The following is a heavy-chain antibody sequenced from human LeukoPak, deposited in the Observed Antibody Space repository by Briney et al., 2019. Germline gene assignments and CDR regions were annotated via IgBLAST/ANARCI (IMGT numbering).Heavy chain of an antibody. D-gene: IGHD3-3*01. J-gene: IGHJ4*02. CDR3: AKDRERGSITIFGVVTELDY. V-gene: IGHV3-23*01. Sequence: PGGSLRLSCAGSGFTFSNYAMTWVRQAPGKGLEWVSSISGSGGSTDYADSVKGRFTISRDNSKNTLYLQINSLRAEDTAVYYCAKDRERGSITIFGVVTELDYWGQGTLVTVSS. CDR2: ISGSGGST. CDR1: GFTFSNYA.